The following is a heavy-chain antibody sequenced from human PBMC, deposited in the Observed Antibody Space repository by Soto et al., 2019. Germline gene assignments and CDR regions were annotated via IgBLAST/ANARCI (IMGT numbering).Heavy chain of an antibody. CDR2: IYYSGST. D-gene: IGHD6-19*01. Sequence: SETLSLTCTVSGGSISSYYWSWIRQPPGKGLEWIGYIYYSGSTNYNPSLKSRVTISVDTSKNQFSLKLSSVTAADTAVYYCARSEAVALANGGPAEYFQHWGQGTLVTVSS. J-gene: IGHJ1*01. CDR3: ARSEAVALANGGPAEYFQH. V-gene: IGHV4-59*01. CDR1: GGSISSYY.